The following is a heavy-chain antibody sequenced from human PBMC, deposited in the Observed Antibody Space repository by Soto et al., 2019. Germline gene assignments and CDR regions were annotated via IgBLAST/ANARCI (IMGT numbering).Heavy chain of an antibody. CDR3: SRGKGEMATVDAFDI. D-gene: IGHD4-4*01. CDR2: IYYSGST. CDR1: GGSISGYY. V-gene: IGHV4-59*01. J-gene: IGHJ3*02. Sequence: PSETLSLTCTVSGGSISGYYWSWIRQPPGKGLEWIGYIYYSGSTNYNPSLKSRVTISVDTSKNQFSLKLSSVTAADTAVYYCSRGKGEMATVDAFDIWRQGTMVTVSS.